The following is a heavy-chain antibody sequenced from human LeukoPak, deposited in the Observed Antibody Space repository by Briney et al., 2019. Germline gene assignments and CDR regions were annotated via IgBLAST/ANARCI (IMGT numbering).Heavy chain of an antibody. J-gene: IGHJ5*02. CDR2: IYSSGNT. V-gene: IGHV4-39*07. CDR1: GASISTTNYY. CDR3: ARSRLTGPTNWFDP. Sequence: PSEILSLTCTVSGASISTTNYYWGWIRQPPGRDLEWIGSIYSSGNTNYNPSLKSRVTISVDTSKNQFSLKLSSVTAADTAVYYCARSRLTGPTNWFDPWGQGTLVTVSS. D-gene: IGHD5-12*01.